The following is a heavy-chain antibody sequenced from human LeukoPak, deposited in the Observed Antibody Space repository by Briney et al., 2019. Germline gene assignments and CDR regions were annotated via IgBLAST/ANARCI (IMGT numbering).Heavy chain of an antibody. J-gene: IGHJ4*02. CDR1: GYSFTSYW. D-gene: IGHD2-2*01. V-gene: IGHV5-51*01. CDR2: IYPGDSDT. CDR3: ATDGGYCSSTSCYGY. Sequence: GESLQISCQGSGYSFTSYWIGWVRQMPGKGLEWMGIIYPGDSDTRYSPSFQGQVTISADKSISTAYLQWSSLKASDTAMYYCATDGGYCSSTSCYGYWGQGTLVTVSS.